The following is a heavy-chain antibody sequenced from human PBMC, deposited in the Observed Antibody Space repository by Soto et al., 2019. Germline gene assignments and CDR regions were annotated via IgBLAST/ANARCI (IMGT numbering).Heavy chain of an antibody. CDR1: EFSLSGQY. J-gene: IGHJ4*02. V-gene: IGHV3-72*01. D-gene: IGHD2-2*01. CDR3: VRERYAGFEY. CDR2: TVNKDFSYTT. Sequence: EGQLVESGGGLVQPGGSLRLSCTSSEFSLSGQYLDWVRQAPGQGLESVGRTVNKDFSYTTDYAAAVKGRFTISRDDSENSLYLQMTSLRTEDTAVYYCVRERYAGFEYWGQGALVTVSS.